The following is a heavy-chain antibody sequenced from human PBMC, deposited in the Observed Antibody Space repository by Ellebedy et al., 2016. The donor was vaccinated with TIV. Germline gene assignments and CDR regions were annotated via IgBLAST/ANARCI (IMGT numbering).Heavy chain of an antibody. CDR2: ISGSGGST. CDR3: AKELPRGYSGYDYNLLDYYYGMDV. J-gene: IGHJ6*02. D-gene: IGHD5-12*01. V-gene: IGHV3-23*01. Sequence: GESLKISXAASGFTFSSYAMSWVRQAPGKGLEWVSAISGSGGSTYYADSVKGRFTISRDNSKNTLYLQMNSLRAEDTAVYYCAKELPRGYSGYDYNLLDYYYGMDVWGQGTTVTVSS. CDR1: GFTFSSYA.